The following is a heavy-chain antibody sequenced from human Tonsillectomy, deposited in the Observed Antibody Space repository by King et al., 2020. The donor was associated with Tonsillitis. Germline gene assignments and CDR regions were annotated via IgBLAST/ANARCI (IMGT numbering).Heavy chain of an antibody. CDR2: IYYTGTT. D-gene: IGHD3-9*01. J-gene: IGHJ5*02. CDR3: AGHPDPGDILTGYDLYNWFDP. CDR1: GGPIVSDSYY. V-gene: IGHV4-39*01. Sequence: QLQESGPGLVKPSETLSLTCYVSGGPIVSDSYYWGWIRQPPGKGLEWIGSIYYTGTTYYNPSLKSRVSICVNISKNQFALKVSTVTAADRAGYFCAGHPDPGDILTGYDLYNWFDPWGQGTLVTVSS.